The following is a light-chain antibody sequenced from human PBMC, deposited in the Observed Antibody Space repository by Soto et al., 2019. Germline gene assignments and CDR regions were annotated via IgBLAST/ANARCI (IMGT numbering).Light chain of an antibody. J-gene: IGLJ1*01. V-gene: IGLV2-14*01. Sequence: QSALTQPASVSGSPGQSITISCTGASSDVGGYNYVSWYQQHPGKAPKLMIYEVRNRPSGVSNRFSGSKSGNTASLTISGLPAEDEADYYCSSKRSSSTYVFGTGTKLTVL. CDR2: EVR. CDR1: SSDVGGYNY. CDR3: SSKRSSSTYV.